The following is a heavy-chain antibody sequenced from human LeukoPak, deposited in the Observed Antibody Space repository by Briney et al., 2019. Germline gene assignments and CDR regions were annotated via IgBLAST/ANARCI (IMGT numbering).Heavy chain of an antibody. D-gene: IGHD6-13*01. CDR3: ARAGAAAGPFDY. CDR1: GGSISSSNW. V-gene: IGHV4-4*02. Sequence: SETLSLTCAVSGGSISSSNWWSWVRQPPGKGLEWIGEIYHSGSTNYNPSLKSRVTISVDKSKNQFSLKLSSVTAADTAVYYCARAGAAAGPFDYWAREPWSPSPQ. CDR2: IYHSGST. J-gene: IGHJ4*02.